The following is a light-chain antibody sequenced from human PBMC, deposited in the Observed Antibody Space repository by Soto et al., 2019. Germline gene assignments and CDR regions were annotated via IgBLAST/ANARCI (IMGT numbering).Light chain of an antibody. Sequence: DIVMTQSPDSLAVSLGERATINCRSSQSLLYSSNNKNYLAWYQQMPGQPPKLLIYWASTRESGVPDRFSGSGSGTDFTLTISSLQAEDVATYYCQQYYTPPITFGGGTKVEIK. CDR2: WAS. CDR1: QSLLYSSNNKNY. J-gene: IGKJ4*01. V-gene: IGKV4-1*01. CDR3: QQYYTPPIT.